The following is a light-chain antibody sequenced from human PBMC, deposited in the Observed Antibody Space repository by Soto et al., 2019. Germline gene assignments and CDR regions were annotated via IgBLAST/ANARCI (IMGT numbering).Light chain of an antibody. Sequence: QSVLTQPPSVSGAPGQRVTISCTGSSSNIGAGYDVHWYQQLPGTAPKLLIYGNSNRPSGVPDRFSGSKSSTSASLAITGLQAEDEADYYCQSYDSSLSGVLFGGGTKLTVL. V-gene: IGLV1-40*01. CDR2: GNS. CDR1: SSNIGAGYD. J-gene: IGLJ2*01. CDR3: QSYDSSLSGVL.